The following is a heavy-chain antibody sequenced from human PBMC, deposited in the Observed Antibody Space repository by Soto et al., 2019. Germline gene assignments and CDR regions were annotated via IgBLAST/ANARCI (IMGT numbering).Heavy chain of an antibody. D-gene: IGHD2-2*02. CDR3: ARDRYTHDAFDI. Sequence: QVQLQESGPGLVKPSETLSLTCTVSGGSVSSGSYYWSWIRQPPGKGLEWIGYIYYSGSTNYNPSLKSRVTISVDTSKNQFSLKLSSVTAADTAVYYCARDRYTHDAFDIWGQGTMVTVSS. CDR1: GGSVSSGSYY. J-gene: IGHJ3*02. CDR2: IYYSGST. V-gene: IGHV4-61*01.